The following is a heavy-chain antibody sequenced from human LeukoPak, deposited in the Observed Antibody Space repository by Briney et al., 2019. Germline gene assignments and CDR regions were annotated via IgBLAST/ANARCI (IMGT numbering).Heavy chain of an antibody. V-gene: IGHV3-21*04. J-gene: IGHJ4*02. CDR3: VRDRGTYRPIDY. CDR1: AFSLSAYN. D-gene: IGHD1-26*01. Sequence: GGSLRLSCAASAFSLSAYNMNWVRKAPGKGLEWVSSISYTGTYIYYADSVKGRFTISRDNTQNSLYLQMNSLRAEDTAIYYCVRDRGTYRPIDYWGQGTLVTVSS. CDR2: ISYTGTYI.